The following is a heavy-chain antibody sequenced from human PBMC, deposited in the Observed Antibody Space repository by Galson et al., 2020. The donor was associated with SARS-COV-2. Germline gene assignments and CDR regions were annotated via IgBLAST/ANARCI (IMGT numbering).Heavy chain of an antibody. D-gene: IGHD3-22*01. CDR3: ARGGDYYDSHRN. CDR2: IIPIFGTA. CDR1: GGTFSSYA. Sequence: ASVKVSCKASGGTFSSYAISWVRQAPGQGLEWMGGIIPIFGTANYAQKFQGRVTITTDESTSTAYMELSSLRSEDTAVYYCARGGDYYDSHRNWGQGTLVTVSS. J-gene: IGHJ4*02. V-gene: IGHV1-69*05.